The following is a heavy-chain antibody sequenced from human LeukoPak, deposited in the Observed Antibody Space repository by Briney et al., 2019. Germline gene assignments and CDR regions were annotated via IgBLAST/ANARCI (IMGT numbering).Heavy chain of an antibody. Sequence: GGSLRLSCAASGFTFSSYSMNWVRQAPGKGLEWVSSISSSSSYIYYADSVKGRFTISRDNAKNSPYLQMNSLRAEDTAVYYCAPKWGYSYGYYFDYWGQGTQVTVSS. J-gene: IGHJ4*02. CDR2: ISSSSSYI. CDR1: GFTFSSYS. D-gene: IGHD5-18*01. V-gene: IGHV3-21*01. CDR3: APKWGYSYGYYFDY.